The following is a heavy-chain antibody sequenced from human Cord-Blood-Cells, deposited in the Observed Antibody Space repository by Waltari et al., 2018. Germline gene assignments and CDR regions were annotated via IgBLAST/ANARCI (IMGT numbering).Heavy chain of an antibody. D-gene: IGHD5-18*01. J-gene: IGHJ4*02. CDR2: IIPIFGTA. Sequence: QVQLVQSGAEVKKPGSSVKVSCKASGGPFRRHSISWGRQAPGQGLEWMGGIIPIFGTANYAQKFQGRVTITADESTSTAYMELSSLRSEDTAVYYCARGGSWNSYGFAFDYWGQGTLVTVSS. CDR1: GGPFRRHS. V-gene: IGHV1-69*01. CDR3: ARGGSWNSYGFAFDY.